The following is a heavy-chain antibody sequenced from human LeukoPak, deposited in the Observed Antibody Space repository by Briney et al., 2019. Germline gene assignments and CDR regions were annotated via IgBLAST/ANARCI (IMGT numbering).Heavy chain of an antibody. CDR1: GFTFSSYG. CDR3: ARDRATHDYYYGMDV. CDR2: IWYDGSNK. Sequence: PGRSLRLSCAASGFTFSSYGMHWVRQAPGKGLEWVAVIWYDGSNKYYADSVKGRFTISRDNSKNTLYLQMNSLRAEDTAVYYCARDRATHDYYYGMDVWGQGTTVTVSS. D-gene: IGHD2-15*01. J-gene: IGHJ6*02. V-gene: IGHV3-33*01.